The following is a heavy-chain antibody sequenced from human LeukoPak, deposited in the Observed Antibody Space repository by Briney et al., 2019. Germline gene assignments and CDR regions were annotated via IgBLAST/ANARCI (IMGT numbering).Heavy chain of an antibody. J-gene: IGHJ4*02. CDR1: GFTSSNFW. Sequence: GGSLRLSCAASGFTSSNFWMHWVRQAPGRGLVWVSRVNSDGSSTNYADSVKGRFTIPRDNAKNTLYLQMNSLEAGDTSVYYCVRETRKSITAPGPFEYWGQGTLVTVSS. CDR3: VRETRKSITAPGPFEY. CDR2: VNSDGSST. V-gene: IGHV3-74*01. D-gene: IGHD6-13*01.